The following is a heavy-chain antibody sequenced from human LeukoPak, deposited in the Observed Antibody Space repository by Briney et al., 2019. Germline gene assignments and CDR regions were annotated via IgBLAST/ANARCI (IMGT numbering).Heavy chain of an antibody. V-gene: IGHV4-4*07. J-gene: IGHJ5*02. D-gene: IGHD3-10*01. CDR1: GGSISRSY. CDR3: ARDSGTTGEVKFDP. Sequence: ETLSLTCTVSGGSISRSYWSWMRQPAGKGPEWIGRIYGSGTITYNPSLESRVTMSVDTSKNQFSLKLRSVTAADTAVYYCARDSGTTGEVKFDPWGQGILVTVSS. CDR2: IYGSGTI.